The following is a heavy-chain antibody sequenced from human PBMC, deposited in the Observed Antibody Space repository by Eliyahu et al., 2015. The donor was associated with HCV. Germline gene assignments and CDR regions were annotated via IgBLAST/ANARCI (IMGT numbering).Heavy chain of an antibody. CDR1: GXSVSSNSAA. V-gene: IGHV6-1*01. D-gene: IGHD2-2*01. CDR2: TYYRSKWYN. CDR3: ASYHYYCSSTSCSPYYYYYGMDV. Sequence: QVQLQQSGPGLVKPSQTLSLTWCAISGXSVSSNSAAWNWIRXSPSRGLEWLGRTYYRSKWYNDYAVSVKSRITINPDTSKNQFSLQLNSVTPEDTAVYYCASYHYYCSSTSCSPYYYYYGMDVWGQGTTVTVSS. J-gene: IGHJ6*02.